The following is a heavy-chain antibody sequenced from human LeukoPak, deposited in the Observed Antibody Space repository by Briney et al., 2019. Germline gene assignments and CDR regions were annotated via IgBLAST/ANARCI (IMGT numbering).Heavy chain of an antibody. J-gene: IGHJ4*02. CDR1: GFTLSSYG. Sequence: GGSLRLSCAASGFTLSSYGMHWVRQAPGKGLEWVAFIRYDGSNKYYADSVEGRFTISRDNSKNTLYLQMNSLRAEDTAVYYCAKDDGDNEDYFDYWGQGTLVTVSS. D-gene: IGHD4-17*01. V-gene: IGHV3-30*02. CDR3: AKDDGDNEDYFDY. CDR2: IRYDGSNK.